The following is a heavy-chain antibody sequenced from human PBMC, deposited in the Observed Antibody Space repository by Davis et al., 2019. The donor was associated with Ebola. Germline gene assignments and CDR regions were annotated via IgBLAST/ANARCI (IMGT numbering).Heavy chain of an antibody. Sequence: GGSLRLSCAASGFTFSSYWMSWVRQAPGKGLEWVANIKQDGSEKYYVDSVKGRFTISRDTAKNSLYLQMNSLRAEDTAVYYCARDWGIAVAGNYYGMDVWGKGTTVTVSS. J-gene: IGHJ6*04. CDR2: IKQDGSEK. V-gene: IGHV3-7*01. D-gene: IGHD6-19*01. CDR1: GFTFSSYW. CDR3: ARDWGIAVAGNYYGMDV.